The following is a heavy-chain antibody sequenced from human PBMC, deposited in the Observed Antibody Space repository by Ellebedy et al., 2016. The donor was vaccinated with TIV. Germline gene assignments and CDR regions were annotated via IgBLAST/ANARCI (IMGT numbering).Heavy chain of an antibody. CDR2: INQDGSDK. J-gene: IGHJ4*02. CDR1: GFTFNNYW. D-gene: IGHD2-15*01. V-gene: IGHV3-7*04. CDR3: ARDRDGGFAISH. Sequence: GESLKISCAASGFTFNNYWMYWVRQAPGRGLEWLANINQDGSDKNYVDSVRGRFTISRDNVKNSLYLQMTSLRAGDTAVYFCARDRDGGFAISHWGQGALVSVSS.